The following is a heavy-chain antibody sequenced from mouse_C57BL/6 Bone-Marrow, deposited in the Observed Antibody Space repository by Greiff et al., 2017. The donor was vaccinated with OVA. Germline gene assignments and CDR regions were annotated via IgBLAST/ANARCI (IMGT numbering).Heavy chain of an antibody. D-gene: IGHD2-3*01. CDR1: GFSLTSYG. CDR2: IWSGGST. V-gene: IGHV2-2*01. CDR3: ARASPDGYYGYFDV. J-gene: IGHJ1*03. Sequence: VQLVESGPGLVQPSQSLSITCTVSGFSLTSYGVHWVRQSPGKGLEWLGVIWSGGSTDYNAAFISRLSISKDNSKSQVFFKMNSLQADDTAIYYCARASPDGYYGYFDVWGTGTTVTVSS.